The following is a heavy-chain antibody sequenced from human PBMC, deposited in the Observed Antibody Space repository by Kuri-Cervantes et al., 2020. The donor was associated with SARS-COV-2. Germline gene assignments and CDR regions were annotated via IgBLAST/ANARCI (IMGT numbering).Heavy chain of an antibody. Sequence: SETLSLTCTVSGGSISSSYWSWIRQPPGKGLEWVGYIYYSGSTNYDPSLKIRVTISVDTSKNQFSLKLSSVTTADKAVYYCARLNYASSGYYADYWGQGTLVTVSS. V-gene: IGHV4-59*08. CDR1: GGSISSSY. CDR2: IYYSGST. J-gene: IGHJ4*02. CDR3: ARLNYASSGYYADY. D-gene: IGHD3-22*01.